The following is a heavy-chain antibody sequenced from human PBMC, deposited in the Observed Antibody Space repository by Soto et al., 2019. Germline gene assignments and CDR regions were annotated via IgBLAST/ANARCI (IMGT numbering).Heavy chain of an antibody. CDR3: AIPTRTHYGMDV. Sequence: QVQLVQSGAEVKKPGASVKVSCKASGYTFTSYYMHWVRQAPGQGLEWMGIINPSGGSTSYAQKFQGRVTMTRDTSTSTVYMELSSLRSEDTAVYYCAIPTRTHYGMDVWGQGTTVTVSS. J-gene: IGHJ6*02. CDR2: INPSGGST. V-gene: IGHV1-46*01. CDR1: GYTFTSYY.